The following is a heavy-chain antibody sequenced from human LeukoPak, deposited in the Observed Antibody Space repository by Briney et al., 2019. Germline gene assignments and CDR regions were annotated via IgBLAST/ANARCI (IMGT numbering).Heavy chain of an antibody. CDR2: ISYDGSNK. CDR3: AKDRESSGSPLNYSYGMDV. D-gene: IGHD6-19*01. Sequence: GRSLRLSCAASGFTFRSYGMHWVRQAPGKGLEWVAVISYDGSNKYYADSVKGRFTISRDNSKNTLYLQMNSLRAEDTAVYYCAKDRESSGSPLNYSYGMDVWGQGTTVTVSS. J-gene: IGHJ6*02. V-gene: IGHV3-30*18. CDR1: GFTFRSYG.